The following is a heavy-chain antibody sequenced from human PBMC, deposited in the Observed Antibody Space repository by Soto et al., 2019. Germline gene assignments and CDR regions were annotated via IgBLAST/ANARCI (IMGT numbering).Heavy chain of an antibody. CDR3: ARLGTSGYGDFDY. CDR1: GFTFKYFW. CDR2: IKQDGSEI. V-gene: IGHV3-7*01. D-gene: IGHD5-12*01. Sequence: LRLSCATSGFTFKYFWMSWVRQAPGKGLEWVANIKQDGSEIYYADSVKGRFTISRDNARNSLGLQMISLRAEDTAVYYCARLGTSGYGDFDYWGQGILVTVSS. J-gene: IGHJ4*02.